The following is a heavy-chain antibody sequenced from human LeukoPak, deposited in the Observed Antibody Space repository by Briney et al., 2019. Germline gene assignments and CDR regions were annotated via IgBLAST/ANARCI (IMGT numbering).Heavy chain of an antibody. J-gene: IGHJ4*02. CDR2: IYYSGST. V-gene: IGHV4-59*01. Sequence: PSETLSLTCTVSGGSISSYYWSWTRQPPGKGLEWIGYIYYSGSTNYNPSLKSRVTISVDTSKNQFSLKLSSVTAADTAVYYCARNNYDSSGYYSDWGQGTLVTVSS. CDR3: ARNNYDSSGYYSD. CDR1: GGSISSYY. D-gene: IGHD3-22*01.